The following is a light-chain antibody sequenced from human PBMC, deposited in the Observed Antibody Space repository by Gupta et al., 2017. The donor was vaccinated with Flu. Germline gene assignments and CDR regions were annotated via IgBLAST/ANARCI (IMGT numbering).Light chain of an antibody. V-gene: IGLV2-8*01. CDR1: SSDIGAYNY. CDR3: SSFADGRYV. CDR2: EVR. Sequence: QSVTISCAGSSSDIGAYNYVSWFQQHPGKAPKLIIYEVRNRPSGVPDRFSGSKSDNTASLTVSGLQAEDEADYYCSSFADGRYVFGTGTKVTVL. J-gene: IGLJ1*01.